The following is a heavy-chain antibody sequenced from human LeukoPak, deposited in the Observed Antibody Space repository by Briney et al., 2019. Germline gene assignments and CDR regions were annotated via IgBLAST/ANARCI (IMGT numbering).Heavy chain of an antibody. CDR2: MSPNSGIT. D-gene: IGHD7-27*01. V-gene: IGHV1-8*01. CDR1: GYTFTCYD. CDR3: VRTPPNWGADY. J-gene: IGHJ4*02. Sequence: ASVKVSCKASGYTFTCYDINWVRQATGQGLEWMGWMSPNSGITGYAQKFQGRVTMTRNTAISTAYMGLSSLRSEDTAVYYCVRTPPNWGADYWGQGTLVTVSS.